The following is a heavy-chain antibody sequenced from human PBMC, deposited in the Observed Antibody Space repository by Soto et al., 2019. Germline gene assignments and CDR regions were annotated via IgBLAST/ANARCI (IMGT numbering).Heavy chain of an antibody. CDR1: GGTFSSYA. CDR2: IIPIFGTA. Sequence: ASVKVSCKASGGTFSSYAISWVRQAPGQGLEWMGGIIPIFGTANYAQKFQGRVTITADESTSTAYMELSSLRSEDTAVYYCARGRVNRTYDILTGHSRYYYGMDVWGQGTTVTVSS. CDR3: ARGRVNRTYDILTGHSRYYYGMDV. J-gene: IGHJ6*02. D-gene: IGHD3-9*01. V-gene: IGHV1-69*13.